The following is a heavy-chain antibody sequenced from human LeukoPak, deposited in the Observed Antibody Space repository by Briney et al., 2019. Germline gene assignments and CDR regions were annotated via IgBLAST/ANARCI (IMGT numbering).Heavy chain of an antibody. J-gene: IGHJ6*03. CDR1: GGSISSYY. V-gene: IGHV4-59*01. D-gene: IGHD3-10*01. Sequence: SETLSLTCTVSGGSISSYYWSWIRQRPGKGLECIGYIHYSGSTNYNPSLKSRVTISVDTSKNQFSLRLSSVTAADTAVYYCARVEEGYGTGRRENYYYYYMDVWGKGTTVTISS. CDR3: ARVEEGYGTGRRENYYYYYMDV. CDR2: IHYSGST.